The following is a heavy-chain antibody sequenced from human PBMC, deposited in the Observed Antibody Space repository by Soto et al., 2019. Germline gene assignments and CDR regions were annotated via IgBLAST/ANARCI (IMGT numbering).Heavy chain of an antibody. CDR1: GFTFDIYW. CDR3: ARALAAAGSF. CDR2: MKQDGSEK. Sequence: EVRLVESGGGLVQPGGSPRLSCAASGFTFDIYWMHWVRQAPGKGLEWVANMKQDGSEKYYVDSVKGRFTISRDNAKNSLYLQMNSLRVEDTAVYYCARALAAAGSFWGQGTLVTVSS. J-gene: IGHJ4*02. D-gene: IGHD6-13*01. V-gene: IGHV3-7*01.